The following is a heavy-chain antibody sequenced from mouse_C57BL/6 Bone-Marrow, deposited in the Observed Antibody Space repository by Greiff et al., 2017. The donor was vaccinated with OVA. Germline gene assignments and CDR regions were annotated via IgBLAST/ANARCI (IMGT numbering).Heavy chain of an antibody. V-gene: IGHV1-66*01. CDR1: GYSFTSYY. J-gene: IGHJ2*01. CDR2: IYPGSGNT. Sequence: QVQLQQSGPELVKPGASVKISCKASGYSFTSYYIHWVKQRPGQGLEWIGWIYPGSGNTKYNEKFKGKATLTADTSSSTAYMQLSSLTSEDSAVYYCAGYYGSPHFDYGGQGTTLTVSS. D-gene: IGHD1-1*01. CDR3: AGYYGSPHFDY.